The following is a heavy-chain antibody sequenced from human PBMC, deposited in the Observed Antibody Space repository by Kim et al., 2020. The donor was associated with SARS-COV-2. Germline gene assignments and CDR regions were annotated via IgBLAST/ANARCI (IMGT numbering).Heavy chain of an antibody. CDR1: GYSFTSYW. V-gene: IGHV5-51*01. J-gene: IGHJ4*02. CDR2: IYPGDSDT. CDR3: ARMASWIQLWLKPYYFDY. Sequence: GESLKISCKGSGYSFTSYWIGWVRQMPGKGLEWIGIIYPGDSDTRYSPSFQGQVTISADKSISTAYLQWSSLKASDTAMYYRARMASWIQLWLKPYYFDYWGQGTLITVSS. D-gene: IGHD5-18*01.